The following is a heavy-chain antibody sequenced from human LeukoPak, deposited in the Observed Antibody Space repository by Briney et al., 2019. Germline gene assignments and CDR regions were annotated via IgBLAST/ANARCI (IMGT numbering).Heavy chain of an antibody. J-gene: IGHJ3*02. CDR1: GGTFSSYG. CDR3: ARDRITMIVVVWDAFDI. D-gene: IGHD3-22*01. Sequence: ASVKVSCKASGGTFSSYGISWVRQAPGQGLEWMGWISAYNGNTNYAQKLQGRVTMTTDTSTSTAHMELRSLRSDDTAVYYCARDRITMIVVVWDAFDIWGQGTMVTVSS. V-gene: IGHV1-18*01. CDR2: ISAYNGNT.